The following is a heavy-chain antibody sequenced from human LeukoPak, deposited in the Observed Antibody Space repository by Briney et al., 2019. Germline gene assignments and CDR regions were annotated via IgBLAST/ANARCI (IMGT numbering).Heavy chain of an antibody. CDR2: TYYRSKWYT. D-gene: IGHD6-13*01. V-gene: IGHV6-1*01. Sequence: SQTLSLTCAISGDSISSNSAAWTWTRQSPSSGLEWLVRTYYRSKWYTEYAVSLKSRISINPDTAKNQFSLQLNSVTPEDTAVYYCARVSGTSWLDYWGQGTLVTVSS. CDR3: ARVSGTSWLDY. CDR1: GDSISSNSAA. J-gene: IGHJ4*02.